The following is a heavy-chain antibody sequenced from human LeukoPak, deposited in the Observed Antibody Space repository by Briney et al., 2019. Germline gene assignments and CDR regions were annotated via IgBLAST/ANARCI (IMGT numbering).Heavy chain of an antibody. CDR2: ISGDGRNI. CDR1: GFTFSSYW. CDR3: ARDSGSFTPFDY. J-gene: IGHJ4*02. D-gene: IGHD1-26*01. Sequence: PGGSLRLSCVASGFTFSSYWMHWVRQDPRKGLVWVSRISGDGRNINYADSVRGRFTISRDNAKNTLYLQMNTLRVEDTAVYYCARDSGSFTPFDYWGRGTLVTVSS. V-gene: IGHV3-74*01.